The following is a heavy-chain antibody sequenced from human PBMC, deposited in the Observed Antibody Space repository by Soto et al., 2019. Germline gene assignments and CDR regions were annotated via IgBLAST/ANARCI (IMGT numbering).Heavy chain of an antibody. V-gene: IGHV1-18*01. Sequence: ASVKVSCKASGYAFNNYGMSWVRQVPGQGLEWMGWISGYNGNTNYAQKIQGRVTVTRDTSTATAYMELRSLRSDDTAIYYCARGGESFDLWGQGTLVTVSS. CDR2: ISGYNGNT. J-gene: IGHJ4*02. CDR3: ARGGESFDL. D-gene: IGHD2-21*01. CDR1: GYAFNNYG.